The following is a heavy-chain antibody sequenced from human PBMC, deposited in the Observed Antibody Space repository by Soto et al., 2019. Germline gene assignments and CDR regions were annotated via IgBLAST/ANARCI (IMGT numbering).Heavy chain of an antibody. D-gene: IGHD5-18*01. Sequence: EVQLVESGGGLVQPGGSLRLSCAASGFTFSSYWMSWVRQAPGKGLEWVANIKQDGSEKYYVDSVKGRFTISRDNAKNSLYLQMNSLRAEDTAVYYCARVKADSYGPNYFDYWGQGILVTVSS. CDR1: GFTFSSYW. V-gene: IGHV3-7*01. J-gene: IGHJ4*02. CDR2: IKQDGSEK. CDR3: ARVKADSYGPNYFDY.